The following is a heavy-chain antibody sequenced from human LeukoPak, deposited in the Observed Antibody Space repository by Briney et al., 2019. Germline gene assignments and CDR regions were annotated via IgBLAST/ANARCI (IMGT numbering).Heavy chain of an antibody. Sequence: ASGKLSRTAAGYTFTASYIHRVRQAPGPRLEWMGWMSGKVGATNYAQKFQGRVARVRYTSISTAYMELRKLRSDVTAVYYCARFIMVLGVIRYVFLSWGEGTLVTVSS. V-gene: IGHV1-2*02. CDR3: ARFIMVLGVIRYVFLS. D-gene: IGHD3-10*01. CDR2: MSGKVGAT. J-gene: IGHJ4*02. CDR1: GYTFTASY.